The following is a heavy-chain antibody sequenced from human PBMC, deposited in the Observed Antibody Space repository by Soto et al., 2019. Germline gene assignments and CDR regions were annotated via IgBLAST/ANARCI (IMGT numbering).Heavy chain of an antibody. CDR3: ARDPKTSGGQHWAFNYFDS. D-gene: IGHD7-27*01. CDR1: GFSFSISP. V-gene: IGHV3-30-3*01. Sequence: QVQLVESGGGVVQPGRSLRLSCAASGFSFSISPMHWVRQAPGKGPEWVALISYDGTNKFYADPVKGRFTISRDNSKSTLYVQVDSLRPEDAAVYYCARDPKTSGGQHWAFNYFDSCGQGTLVTVSS. J-gene: IGHJ4*02. CDR2: ISYDGTNK.